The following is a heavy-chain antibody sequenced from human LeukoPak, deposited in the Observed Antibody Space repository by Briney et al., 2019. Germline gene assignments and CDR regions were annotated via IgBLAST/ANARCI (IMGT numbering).Heavy chain of an antibody. CDR2: ISPYNDNT. CDR3: AKMRGGLNALDI. J-gene: IGHJ3*02. V-gene: IGHV1-18*01. D-gene: IGHD3-16*01. Sequence: ASVNVSCKASGYTFSSSGISWVRQAPGQGLEWMGWISPYNDNTNYAQKLQGRVTMTTDTSTGTAYIEPRSLRSDDTAVYYCAKMRGGLNALDIWGQGTMVTVSS. CDR1: GYTFSSSG.